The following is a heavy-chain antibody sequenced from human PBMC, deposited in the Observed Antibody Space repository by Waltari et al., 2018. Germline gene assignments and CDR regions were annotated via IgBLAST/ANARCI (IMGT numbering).Heavy chain of an antibody. CDR3: ARENYDFWSGPPYFDY. V-gene: IGHV4-4*07. CDR2: IYTSGST. D-gene: IGHD3-3*01. Sequence: QVQLQESGPGLVKPSETLSLTCTVSGGSISSYYWSWIRQPAGKGLEWIGHIYTSGSTNYNPSLKSRVTMSVDTSKNQFSLKLSSVTAADTAVYYCARENYDFWSGPPYFDYWGQGTLVTVSS. J-gene: IGHJ4*02. CDR1: GGSISSYY.